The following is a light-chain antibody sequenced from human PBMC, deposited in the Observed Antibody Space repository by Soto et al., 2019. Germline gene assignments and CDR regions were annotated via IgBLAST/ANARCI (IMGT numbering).Light chain of an antibody. CDR1: QSVSTY. J-gene: IGKJ2*01. V-gene: IGKV3-11*01. Sequence: EIVLTQSPATLSLSPGERATLSCRASQSVSTYLAWYQQKPGQAPRLLIYDASNRATGIPGRFSGSGSGTDFTLTISSLEPEDFAVYYCQQRSNWPPRTFGQGNKLEIK. CDR3: QQRSNWPPRT. CDR2: DAS.